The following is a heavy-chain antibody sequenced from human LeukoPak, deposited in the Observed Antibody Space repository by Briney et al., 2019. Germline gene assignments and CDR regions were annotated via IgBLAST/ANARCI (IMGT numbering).Heavy chain of an antibody. Sequence: PSQTLSLTCTVSGGSISSGGYYWSWIRQPPGKGLEWIGYIYHSGSTYYNPSLKSRVTISVDRSKNQFSLKLSSVTAADTAVCYCARDRDYYDSSGEGYAFDIWGQGTMVTVSS. V-gene: IGHV4-30-2*01. D-gene: IGHD3-22*01. CDR2: IYHSGST. CDR1: GGSISSGGYY. CDR3: ARDRDYYDSSGEGYAFDI. J-gene: IGHJ3*02.